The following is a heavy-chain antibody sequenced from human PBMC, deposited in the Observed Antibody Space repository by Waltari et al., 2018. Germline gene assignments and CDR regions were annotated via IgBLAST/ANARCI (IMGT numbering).Heavy chain of an antibody. CDR2: TYYDGTT. Sequence: QTQLQESGPRLVKPSETLSLTCSVPGDSPMIHLLYWGWIRQPPGKGLEWIGSTYYDGTTHYNSSLKGRATISVDPTKNQFSLEISSTTAADTAVYYCARDPTKGVYNWFDPWGQGILVIVSS. CDR3: ARDPTKGVYNWFDP. J-gene: IGHJ5*02. D-gene: IGHD3-10*01. V-gene: IGHV4-39*07. CDR1: GDSPMIHLLY.